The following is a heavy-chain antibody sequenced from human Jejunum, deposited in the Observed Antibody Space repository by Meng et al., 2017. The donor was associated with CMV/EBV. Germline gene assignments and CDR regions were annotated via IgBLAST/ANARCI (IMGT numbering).Heavy chain of an antibody. D-gene: IGHD7-27*01. CDR2: ITPSSGGT. V-gene: IGHV1-2*06. J-gene: IGHJ4*02. CDR1: GYTFTGYY. Sequence: QGQVVQFGAKAKRPGASVKVSCKASGYTFTGYYMHWLRQAPGQGLEWVVRITPSSGGTTYAQKFQGRVTMTRDTSISTAYMELSSLRSDDAAIYYCVRANLGSADYWGQGTLVTVSS. CDR3: VRANLGSADY.